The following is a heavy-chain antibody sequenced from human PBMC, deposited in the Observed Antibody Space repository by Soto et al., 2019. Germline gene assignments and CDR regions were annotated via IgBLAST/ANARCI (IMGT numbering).Heavy chain of an antibody. J-gene: IGHJ4*02. Sequence: GGSLRLSCEASGLTFGSYWMSWVRQAPGKGLEWVANINQDGGEKYYVDSVKGRFTISRDNARNSLYLQMNSLRAEDTAIYYCASERGLDYWGQGTLVTVSS. V-gene: IGHV3-7*01. CDR2: INQDGGEK. D-gene: IGHD3-16*01. CDR1: GLTFGSYW. CDR3: ASERGLDY.